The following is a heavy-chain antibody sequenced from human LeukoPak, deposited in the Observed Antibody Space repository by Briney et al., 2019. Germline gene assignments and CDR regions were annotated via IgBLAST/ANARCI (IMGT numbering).Heavy chain of an antibody. CDR2: ISAYNGNT. CDR3: ARTNRGWYDAFDI. D-gene: IGHD6-19*01. V-gene: IGHV1-18*01. Sequence: VPSVKLSCKSSGYTFTSNGISWVRQAPGQGLEWMGWISAYNGNTNYAQKLQGRVTMTTDTSTSTAYMELRSLRSDDTAVYYCARTNRGWYDAFDIWGQGTMVTVSS. CDR1: GYTFTSNG. J-gene: IGHJ3*02.